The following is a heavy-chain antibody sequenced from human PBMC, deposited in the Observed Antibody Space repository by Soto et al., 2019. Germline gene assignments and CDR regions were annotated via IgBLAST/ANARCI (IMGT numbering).Heavy chain of an antibody. J-gene: IGHJ6*03. Sequence: PGGSLRLCCAASGCAFDDYAMHWVRQAPGKGLEWVSGISWNSGSIGYADSVKGRFTISRDNAKNSLYLQMNSLRAEDTALYYCAKDMVTLSSYYYYYMDVWGKGTTVTVSS. CDR3: AKDMVTLSSYYYYYMDV. D-gene: IGHD3-16*02. CDR2: ISWNSGSI. CDR1: GCAFDDYA. V-gene: IGHV3-9*01.